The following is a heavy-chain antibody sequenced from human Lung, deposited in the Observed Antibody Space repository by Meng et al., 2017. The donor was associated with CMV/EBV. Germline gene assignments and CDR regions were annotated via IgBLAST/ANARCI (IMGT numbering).Heavy chain of an antibody. CDR2: INPNSGDT. CDR3: AREEVLRGVTSTAKNVF. CDR1: GYTFTGHGYY. Sequence: ASVKVSCKASGYTFTGHGYYVHWVRQAPGQGLEWMGWINPNSGDTKYAQKFQGRVTMTRDTSISTAYMELSSLKSDDTAVYYCAREEVLRGVTSTAKNVFWGQGXLVTVSS. V-gene: IGHV1-2*02. D-gene: IGHD3-10*01. J-gene: IGHJ1*01.